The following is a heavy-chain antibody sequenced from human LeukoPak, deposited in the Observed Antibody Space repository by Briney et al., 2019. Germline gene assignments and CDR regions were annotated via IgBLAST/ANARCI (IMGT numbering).Heavy chain of an antibody. V-gene: IGHV1-46*01. D-gene: IGHD6-19*01. Sequence: ASVKVSCKASGYTFTSYYMYWVRQAPGQGLEWMGIINPSGGSTSYAQKFQGRVTMTRDTSTSTVYMELSSLRSEDTAVYYCASAPPVSSGWPSFGIYWGQGTLVTVSS. CDR1: GYTFTSYY. CDR3: ASAPPVSSGWPSFGIY. J-gene: IGHJ4*02. CDR2: INPSGGST.